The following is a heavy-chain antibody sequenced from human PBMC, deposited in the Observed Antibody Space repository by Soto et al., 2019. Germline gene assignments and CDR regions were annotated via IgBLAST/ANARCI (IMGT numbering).Heavy chain of an antibody. CDR2: VKPRSGTI. CDR3: ARERWPEVVANVGYSGLDV. CDR1: AYTFSNYY. V-gene: IGHV1-46*01. D-gene: IGHD2-15*01. Sequence: QVLLVQSGAEVKEPGASVKVSCKASAYTFSNYYIHWMRQAPGQGPDWMGVVKPRSGTITYAQKFQDRLTISRDTSTTTIYMELSSLRSDDTAVYYCARERWPEVVANVGYSGLDVWGQGTTVTVSS. J-gene: IGHJ6*02.